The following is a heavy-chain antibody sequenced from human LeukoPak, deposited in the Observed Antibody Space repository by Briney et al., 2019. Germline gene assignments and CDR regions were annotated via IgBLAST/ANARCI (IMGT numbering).Heavy chain of an antibody. Sequence: ASVKVSCKASGYTFTSYGISWVRQAPGQGLEWMGWISAYNGNTNYAQKFQGRVTMTTDTSTSTAYMELRSLRSDDTAVYYCARDRRYSSSWYVRLYYYYYGMDVWGQGTTVTVSS. CDR1: GYTFTSYG. D-gene: IGHD6-13*01. CDR3: ARDRRYSSSWYVRLYYYYYGMDV. V-gene: IGHV1-18*01. J-gene: IGHJ6*02. CDR2: ISAYNGNT.